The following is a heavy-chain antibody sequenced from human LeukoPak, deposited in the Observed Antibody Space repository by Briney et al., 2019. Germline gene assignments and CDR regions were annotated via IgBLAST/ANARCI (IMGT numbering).Heavy chain of an antibody. Sequence: PSETLSLTCTVPGGPVSSDSYYWSWIRQPPGKGLEWIGYVYYSGSINYNPSLKSRVTISVDTSKNQFSLKLSSVTAADTAVYYCARDIAYGGNSLDYWGQGTLVTVSS. V-gene: IGHV4-61*01. D-gene: IGHD4-23*01. CDR1: GGPVSSDSYY. CDR2: VYYSGSI. CDR3: ARDIAYGGNSLDY. J-gene: IGHJ4*02.